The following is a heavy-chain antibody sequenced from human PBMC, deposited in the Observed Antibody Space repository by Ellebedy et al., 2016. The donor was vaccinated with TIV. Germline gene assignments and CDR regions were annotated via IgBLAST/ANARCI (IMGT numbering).Heavy chain of an antibody. CDR2: IYHSGST. J-gene: IGHJ4*02. V-gene: IGHV4-4*02. CDR3: ARTSGWIIDY. D-gene: IGHD6-19*01. Sequence: MPSETLSLTCAVSGGSISSSNWWCWVRQPPGKGLEWIGEIYHSGSTNYNPSLKRRVTISVDKSKNQFSLKLSSVTAADTAVYYCARTSGWIIDYWGQGTLVTVSS. CDR1: GGSISSSNW.